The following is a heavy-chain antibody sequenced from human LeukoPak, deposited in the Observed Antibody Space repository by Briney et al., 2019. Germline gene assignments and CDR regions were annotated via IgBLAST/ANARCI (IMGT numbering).Heavy chain of an antibody. CDR3: ARGRTYYDSSGYYYPRTSSFDY. CDR2: MYHTGSS. D-gene: IGHD3-22*01. Sequence: SETLSLTCTVSGDSVTSEGYYWSWVRQPPGKGLEWIGHMYHTGSSSYNSSLKSRVTISIDMSKNQFSLKLSSVTAADTAVYYCARGRTYYDSSGYYYPRTSSFDYWGQGTLVTVSS. V-gene: IGHV4-61*08. J-gene: IGHJ4*02. CDR1: GDSVTSEGYY.